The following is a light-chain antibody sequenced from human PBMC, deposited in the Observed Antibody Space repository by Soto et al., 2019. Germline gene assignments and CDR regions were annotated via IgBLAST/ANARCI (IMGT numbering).Light chain of an antibody. J-gene: IGLJ3*02. CDR3: AAWDDSLNGRV. Sequence: QSVLTQPPSVSGAPGQGITISCTGTRSNLGAGYDVHWYQQLPGKAPKLLIYYDDLLPSGVSDRFSGSKSGTSASLAISGLQSEDEADYYCAAWDDSLNGRVFGGGTKLTVL. CDR1: RSNLGAGYD. V-gene: IGLV1-36*01. CDR2: YDD.